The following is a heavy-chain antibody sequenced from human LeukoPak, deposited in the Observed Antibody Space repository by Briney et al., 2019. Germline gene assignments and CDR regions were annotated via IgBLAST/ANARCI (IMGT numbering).Heavy chain of an antibody. CDR2: ISGSGTNT. J-gene: IGHJ4*02. D-gene: IGHD6-19*01. V-gene: IGHV3-23*01. CDR1: GFTFSSDA. CDR3: AKEVTSSGWPLVY. Sequence: GGSLRLSCAASGFTFSSDAMSWVRQAPGKGLEWVSGISGSGTNTYYADSGKGRFTISRDNSKNTLYVQMNSLRANDTAVYYCAKEVTSSGWPLVYWGQGALVTVSS.